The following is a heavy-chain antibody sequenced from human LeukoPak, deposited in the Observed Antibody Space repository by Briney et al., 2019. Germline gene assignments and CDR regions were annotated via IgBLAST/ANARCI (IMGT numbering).Heavy chain of an antibody. J-gene: IGHJ4*02. CDR1: GGSVSSSIYY. Sequence: KPSQTLSLTCTVSGGSVSSSIYYWGWTRQPPGKGLEWIGSIYYSGSTSYNPSLKSRVTISVDTSKNQCSLKLTSVTAADTAVYYCASRNDILTGYVFDFWGQGTLVTVSS. CDR2: IYYSGST. CDR3: ASRNDILTGYVFDF. D-gene: IGHD3-9*01. V-gene: IGHV4-39*01.